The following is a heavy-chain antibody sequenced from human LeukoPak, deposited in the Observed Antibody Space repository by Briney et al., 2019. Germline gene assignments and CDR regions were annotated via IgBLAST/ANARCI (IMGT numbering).Heavy chain of an antibody. D-gene: IGHD6-6*01. CDR3: ARSIAARRGLRDY. V-gene: IGHV4-34*01. Sequence: PSETLSLTCAVYGASFSGYYWNWIRQPPGKGLEWIGEINHSGITNYNPSLKSRVTISVDTSKNYFSLKLSSVTAADTAVYYCARSIAARRGLRDYWGQGTLVTVSS. J-gene: IGHJ4*02. CDR2: INHSGIT. CDR1: GASFSGYY.